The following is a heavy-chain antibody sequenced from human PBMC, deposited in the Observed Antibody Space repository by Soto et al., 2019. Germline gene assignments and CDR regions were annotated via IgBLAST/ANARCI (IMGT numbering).Heavy chain of an antibody. V-gene: IGHV3-30-3*01. J-gene: IGHJ6*03. CDR3: ARDTDHDSSSSNRTYYYYMDV. Sequence: GGSLRLSCAASGFTFSSYAMHWVRQAPGKGLEWVAVISYDGSNKYYADSVKGRFTISRDNSKNTLYLQMNSLRAEDTAVYYCARDTDHDSSSSNRTYYYYMDVWGKGTTGTVSS. CDR2: ISYDGSNK. D-gene: IGHD6-6*01. CDR1: GFTFSSYA.